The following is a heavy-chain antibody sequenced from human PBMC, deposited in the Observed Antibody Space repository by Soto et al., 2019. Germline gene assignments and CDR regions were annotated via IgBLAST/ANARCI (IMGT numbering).Heavy chain of an antibody. J-gene: IGHJ4*02. CDR1: GFTFSNYW. CDR3: ARDKAYGDSEDY. V-gene: IGHV3-7*03. D-gene: IGHD4-17*01. CDR2: INQDGSEK. Sequence: EVQLVESGGGLVQPGGSLRLSCAASGFTFSNYWMSWVRQAPGKGLEWVANINQDGSEKYYVDSVKGRFTISRDNARSSLYLQMNSLRPEDTAVYYCARDKAYGDSEDYWGQGTLVTVSS.